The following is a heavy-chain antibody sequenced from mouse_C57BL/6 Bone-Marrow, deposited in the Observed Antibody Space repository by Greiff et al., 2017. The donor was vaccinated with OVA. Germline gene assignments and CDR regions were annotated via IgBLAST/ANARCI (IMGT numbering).Heavy chain of an antibody. J-gene: IGHJ2*01. CDR2: ISSGGDYI. CDR3: ARAGISYSEGSGPDY. Sequence: EVMLVESGEGLVKPGGSLKLSCAASGFTFSSYAMSWVRQTPEKGLEWVAYISSGGDYIYYADTVKGRFTITRDNARNTLYRQMSSLKSEDTAMYYCARAGISYSEGSGPDYWGQGTTLTVSS. D-gene: IGHD1-1*01. CDR1: GFTFSSYA. V-gene: IGHV5S21*01.